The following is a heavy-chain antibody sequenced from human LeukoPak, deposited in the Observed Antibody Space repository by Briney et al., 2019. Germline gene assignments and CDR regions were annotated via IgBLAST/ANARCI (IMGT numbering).Heavy chain of an antibody. Sequence: SSETLSLTCAVYGGSFSGYYWSWIRQPPGKGLEWIGEINHSGSTNYNPSLKSRVTISVDTSKNQFSLRLSSVTAADTAVYYCALLVFLEWPRCWFDPWGQGTLVTVSS. CDR3: ALLVFLEWPRCWFDP. D-gene: IGHD3-3*01. CDR2: INHSGST. V-gene: IGHV4-34*01. J-gene: IGHJ5*02. CDR1: GGSFSGYY.